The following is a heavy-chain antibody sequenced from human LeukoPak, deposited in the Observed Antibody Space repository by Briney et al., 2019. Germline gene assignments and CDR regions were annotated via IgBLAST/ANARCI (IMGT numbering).Heavy chain of an antibody. V-gene: IGHV3-30*04. Sequence: GGSLRLSCAASGFTFSSYAMHWVRQAPGKGLEWVAVISYDGGNKYYADSVKGRFTISRDNSKNTLYLQMNSLRAEDTAVYYCARDYCSGGSCQGGVFDYWGQGTLVTVSS. D-gene: IGHD2-15*01. CDR3: ARDYCSGGSCQGGVFDY. CDR2: ISYDGGNK. CDR1: GFTFSSYA. J-gene: IGHJ4*02.